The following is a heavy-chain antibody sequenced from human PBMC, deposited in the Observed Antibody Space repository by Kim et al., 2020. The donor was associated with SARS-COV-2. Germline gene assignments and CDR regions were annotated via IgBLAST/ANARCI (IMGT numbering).Heavy chain of an antibody. J-gene: IGHJ5*02. CDR3: ARDSRITGTRRWFDP. Sequence: DSVKGRFTISRDNSKNTLYLQMNSLRAEDTAVYYCARDSRITGTRRWFDPWGQGTLVTVSS. D-gene: IGHD1-7*01. V-gene: IGHV3-30*01.